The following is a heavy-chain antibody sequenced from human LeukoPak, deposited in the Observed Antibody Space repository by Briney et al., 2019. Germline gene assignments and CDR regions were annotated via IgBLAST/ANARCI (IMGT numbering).Heavy chain of an antibody. D-gene: IGHD3-22*01. CDR2: ISYDGSNK. J-gene: IGHJ4*02. V-gene: IGHV3-30*18. CDR3: AKADDSSGYYSNFDY. Sequence: PGGSLRLSCAASGFTFSSYGMHWVRQAPGKGLEWVAVISYDGSNKYYADSVKGRFTTSKDNSKNTLDLQMNSPRAEDTAVYYCAKADDSSGYYSNFDYWGQGTLVTVSS. CDR1: GFTFSSYG.